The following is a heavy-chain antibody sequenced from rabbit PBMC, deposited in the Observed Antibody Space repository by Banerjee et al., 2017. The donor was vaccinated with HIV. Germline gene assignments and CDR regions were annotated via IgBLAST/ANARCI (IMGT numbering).Heavy chain of an antibody. CDR2: IYAGSSGST. CDR3: AGDVSGSGWYFDL. CDR1: GFSFSSSYY. J-gene: IGHJ4*01. D-gene: IGHD1-1*01. V-gene: IGHV1S45*01. Sequence: QEQLEESGGDLVKPEGSLTLTCTASGFSFSSSYYICWVRQAPGKGLEWIACIYAGSSGSTYYASWAKGRFTISKTSSTTLTLQITSLTVADTATYFCAGDVSGSGWYFDLWGPGTLVTVS.